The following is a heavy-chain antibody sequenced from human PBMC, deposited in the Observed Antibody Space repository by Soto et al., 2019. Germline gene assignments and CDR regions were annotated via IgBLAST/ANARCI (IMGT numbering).Heavy chain of an antibody. CDR1: GFTFSSYA. Sequence: VQLLESGGGLVQPGGSLRLSCAASGFTFSSYAMSWVRQAPGKGLEWVSAISGSGGSTYYADSVKGRFTISRDNSKNPLYLQMNSLRAEDTAVYYCAKGHCTNGVCYTFLDYWGQGTLVTVSS. D-gene: IGHD2-8*01. CDR3: AKGHCTNGVCYTFLDY. CDR2: ISGSGGST. J-gene: IGHJ4*02. V-gene: IGHV3-23*01.